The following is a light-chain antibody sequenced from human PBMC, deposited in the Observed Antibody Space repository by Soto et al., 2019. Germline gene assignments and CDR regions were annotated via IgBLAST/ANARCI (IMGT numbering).Light chain of an antibody. V-gene: IGKV3-15*01. CDR3: QQYNKWPLIT. CDR2: GAS. J-gene: IGKJ5*01. CDR1: QSVSSN. Sequence: EIVMMQSPATLSVTPGERATLSCRASQSVSSNLAWYQQKPGQAPRLLISGASTRATGIPARFSGTGSGTEFTLTISSLQSEDFAVYYCQQYNKWPLITFGQGTRLEIK.